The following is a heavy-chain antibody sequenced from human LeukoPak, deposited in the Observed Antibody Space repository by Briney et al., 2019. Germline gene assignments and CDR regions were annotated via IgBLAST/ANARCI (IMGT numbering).Heavy chain of an antibody. Sequence: ASVKVSCKASGFTLTSSAMQWVRQARGQRLEWIGWIVVGSGNTNYAQKFQERVTITRDMSTSTAYMELSSLRSEDTAVYYCAAAGTGTTYYFDYWGQGTLVTVSS. CDR1: GFTLTSSA. CDR3: AAAGTGTTYYFDY. CDR2: IVVGSGNT. J-gene: IGHJ4*02. D-gene: IGHD1-1*01. V-gene: IGHV1-58*02.